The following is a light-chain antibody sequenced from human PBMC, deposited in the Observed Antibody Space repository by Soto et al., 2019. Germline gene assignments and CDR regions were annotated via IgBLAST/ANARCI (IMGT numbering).Light chain of an antibody. J-gene: IGLJ1*01. CDR2: EVS. Sequence: QSALTQPPSASGSPGQSVTISCTGTSSDVGGYNYVSWYQQHPGKAPKLMIYEVSKRPSGVPDRFSGSKSGNTASLTVSGLQAEDGADYYCSSYAGSNILFGTGTKLTVL. CDR1: SSDVGGYNY. V-gene: IGLV2-8*01. CDR3: SSYAGSNIL.